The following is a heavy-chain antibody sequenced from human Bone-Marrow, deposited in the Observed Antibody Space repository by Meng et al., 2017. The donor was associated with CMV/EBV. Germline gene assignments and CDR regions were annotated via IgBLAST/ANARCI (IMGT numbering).Heavy chain of an antibody. CDR3: ATSNNTRSDF. J-gene: IGHJ4*02. CDR1: AYTFTIYH. V-gene: IGHV1-8*01. CDR2: MNPDSGVT. D-gene: IGHD1/OR15-1a*01. Sequence: TCQACAYTFTIYHINELRRAPGQGLEWMGRMNPDSGVTAYTQKFQGRVTMNGNTSISTAYLELSSLTSEDTAVYYCATSNNTRSDFWGQGTLVTVSS.